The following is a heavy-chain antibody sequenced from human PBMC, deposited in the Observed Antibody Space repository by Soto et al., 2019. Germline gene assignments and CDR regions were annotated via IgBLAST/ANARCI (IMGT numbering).Heavy chain of an antibody. Sequence: QVQLQESGPGLVKPSETLSLTCTVSGGSITSSYWSWIRQPPGKELEWIGYMHYSGSTNYSPSLKSRVTMSVDTSKRQFSLKMRSVTAADTAVYYCASGMEGGNPWGQGTLVTVSS. CDR3: ASGMEGGNP. CDR1: GGSITSSY. D-gene: IGHD3-16*01. J-gene: IGHJ5*02. V-gene: IGHV4-59*01. CDR2: MHYSGST.